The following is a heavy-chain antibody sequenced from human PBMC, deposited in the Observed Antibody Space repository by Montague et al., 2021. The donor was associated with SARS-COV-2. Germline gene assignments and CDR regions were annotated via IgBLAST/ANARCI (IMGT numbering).Heavy chain of an antibody. D-gene: IGHD3-22*01. V-gene: IGHV4-59*12. CDR1: GGSISTYY. CDR3: ARGWFSPMLVVVIRGPFDY. Sequence: SETLSLTCTVSGGSISTYYWNWIRQSPGKGLEWIGYVSDSGSTNYNPSLKSRIAISVATSKSQFSLKLTAVTAADTAVYYCARGWFSPMLVVVIRGPFDYWGQGALVTVSS. J-gene: IGHJ4*02. CDR2: VSDSGST.